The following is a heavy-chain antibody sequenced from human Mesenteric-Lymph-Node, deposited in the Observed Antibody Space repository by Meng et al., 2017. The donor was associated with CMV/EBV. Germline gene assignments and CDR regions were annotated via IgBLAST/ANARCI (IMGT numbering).Heavy chain of an antibody. CDR2: ISAYNGNT. Sequence: ASVKVSCKASGYTFTNYGIFWVRQAPGQGLEWMGWISAYNGNTNYAQKLQGRVTMTTDTSTSTAYMELRSLRSDDTAVYYCATSYSSGWYDPYYYYYYGMDVWGQGTTVTVSS. CDR1: GYTFTNYG. D-gene: IGHD6-19*01. CDR3: ATSYSSGWYDPYYYYYYGMDV. V-gene: IGHV1-18*01. J-gene: IGHJ6*02.